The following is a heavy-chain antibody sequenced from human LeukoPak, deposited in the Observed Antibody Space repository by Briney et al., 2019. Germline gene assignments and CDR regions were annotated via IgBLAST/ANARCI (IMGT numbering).Heavy chain of an antibody. V-gene: IGHV3-23*01. CDR3: AKAGVGATVFDY. CDR2: ISSSGGST. Sequence: PGGSLRPSCAASGFTFSSYAMSWVRQAPGKGLEWVSAISSSGGSTNYADSVKGRFTISRDNLKKTLYLQMNSLRAEDTAVYYCAKAGVGATVFDYWGQGTLVTVSS. CDR1: GFTFSSYA. J-gene: IGHJ4*02. D-gene: IGHD1-26*01.